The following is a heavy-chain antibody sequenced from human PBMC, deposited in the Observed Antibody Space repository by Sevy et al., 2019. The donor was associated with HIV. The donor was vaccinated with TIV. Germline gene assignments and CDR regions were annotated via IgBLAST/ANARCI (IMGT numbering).Heavy chain of an antibody. D-gene: IGHD2-8*01. J-gene: IGHJ4*02. V-gene: IGHV3-23*01. CDR3: AREGCTKPHDY. CDR1: GFTFSKYS. Sequence: GGSLRLSCAASGFTFSKYSMSWVRQPPGKGLEWVSTFSFGCGEINYADSVKGRFTISRDNSKSSVYLHMNNLRPEDTAVYYCAREGCTKPHDYWGQGTLVTVSS. CDR2: FSFGCGEI.